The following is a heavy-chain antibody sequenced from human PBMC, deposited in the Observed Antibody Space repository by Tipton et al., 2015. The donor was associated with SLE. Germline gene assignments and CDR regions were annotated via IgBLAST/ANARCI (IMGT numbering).Heavy chain of an antibody. CDR1: AGSVTDYY. Sequence: TLSLTCTVSAGSVTDYYWSWIRQPPGKGLEWLGYIYHNGRTNYNPSLKSRVTISVDTSKNHLSLKLTSVAATDTAVYHCTRVPRYNWNYIADWGQGTLVSVSS. CDR2: IYHNGRT. CDR3: TRVPRYNWNYIAD. V-gene: IGHV4-59*08. J-gene: IGHJ4*02. D-gene: IGHD1-7*01.